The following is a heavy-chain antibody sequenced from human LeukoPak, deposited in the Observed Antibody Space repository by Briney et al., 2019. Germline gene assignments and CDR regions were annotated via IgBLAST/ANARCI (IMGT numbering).Heavy chain of an antibody. V-gene: IGHV3-30*04. D-gene: IGHD1-26*01. J-gene: IGHJ4*02. CDR2: ISYDGSNK. Sequence: GGSLRLSCAASGFTFSSYAMHWVRQAPGKGLEWVAVISYDGSNKYYADSVKGRFTISRDNSKNTLYLQMNSLRAEDTAVYYCARDRWELIHNLFDYWGQGTLVTVSS. CDR1: GFTFSSYA. CDR3: ARDRWELIHNLFDY.